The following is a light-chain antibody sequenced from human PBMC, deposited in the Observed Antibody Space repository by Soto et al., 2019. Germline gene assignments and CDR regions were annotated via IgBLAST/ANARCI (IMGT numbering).Light chain of an antibody. CDR2: EGS. CDR3: CSYAGSKTYV. J-gene: IGLJ1*01. CDR1: SXDVGNYNL. V-gene: IGLV2-23*01. Sequence: QSALTQPGSVSGSPGQSITISCTVPSXDVGNYNLVSWYQKHPGKVPKLMIYEGSKRPSGVSHRFSGSQSGNTASLAISGLQAEDEADYYCCSYAGSKTYVFGTGTKVNLL.